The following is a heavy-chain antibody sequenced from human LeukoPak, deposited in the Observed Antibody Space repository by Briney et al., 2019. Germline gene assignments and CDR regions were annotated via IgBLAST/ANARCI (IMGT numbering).Heavy chain of an antibody. CDR3: AKSTSSSSDWFDP. CDR2: IRYDGSNK. V-gene: IGHV3-30*02. D-gene: IGHD6-6*01. CDR1: GFTFSSYG. J-gene: IGHJ5*02. Sequence: GGSLRLSCAASGFTFSSYGMHWVRQAPGKGLEWVAFIRYDGSNKYYADSVKGRFTISRDNSKNTLYLQMNSLRAEDTAVYYCAKSTSSSSDWFDPWGQGTLVTVSS.